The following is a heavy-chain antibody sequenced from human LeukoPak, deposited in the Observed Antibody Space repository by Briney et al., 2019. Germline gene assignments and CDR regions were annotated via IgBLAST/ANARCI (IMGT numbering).Heavy chain of an antibody. J-gene: IGHJ4*02. D-gene: IGHD2-21*02. V-gene: IGHV3-21*01. CDR3: AKGLSRDSFAVDY. Sequence: KPGGSLRLSCGASGFVFSDCSMNWVRQAPGKGLEWVSCITSSSEDIHYADSVKGRFTMSRDNAKNSLSLQMNNLSADDTAVYYCAKGLSRDSFAVDYWGQGTPVTVSS. CDR1: GFVFSDCS. CDR2: ITSSSEDI.